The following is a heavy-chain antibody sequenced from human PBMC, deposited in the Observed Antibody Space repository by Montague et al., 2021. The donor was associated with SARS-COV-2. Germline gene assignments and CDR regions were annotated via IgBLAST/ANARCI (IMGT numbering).Heavy chain of an antibody. V-gene: IGHV3-66*02. CDR3: ARDLTAAGTVYYGMDV. CDR1: GFTVSSNY. CDR2: IYSGGST. J-gene: IGHJ6*02. D-gene: IGHD6-13*01. Sequence: SLRLSCAASGFTVSSNYMSWVRQAPGKGLEWVSVIYSGGSTYSADSVKGRFTISRDNSKNTLYLQMNSLRAEDTAVYYCARDLTAAGTVYYGMDVWGQGTTVTVSS.